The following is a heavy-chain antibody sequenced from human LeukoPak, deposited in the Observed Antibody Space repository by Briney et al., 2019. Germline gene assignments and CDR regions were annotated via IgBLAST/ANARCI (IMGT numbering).Heavy chain of an antibody. CDR1: GFTFTKYW. V-gene: IGHV3-7*01. CDR2: IKQDGSER. CDR3: TRENWALYY. D-gene: IGHD7-27*01. J-gene: IGHJ4*02. Sequence: GGSLRLSCAASGFTFTKYWMTWVRQAPGKGLGWVANIKQDGSERNYVDTVKGRFIISRDNAKNVLCLQMNSLRAEDTAVYYCTRENWALYYWGQGTLVAVSS.